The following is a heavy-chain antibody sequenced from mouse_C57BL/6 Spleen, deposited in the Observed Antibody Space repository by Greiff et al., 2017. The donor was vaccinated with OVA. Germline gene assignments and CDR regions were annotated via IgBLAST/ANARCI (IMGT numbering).Heavy chain of an antibody. V-gene: IGHV1-59*01. D-gene: IGHD4-1*01. CDR3: ARGGKTVPFAY. J-gene: IGHJ3*01. Sequence: QVQLKQPGAELVRPGTSVKLSCKASGYTFTSYWMHWVKQRPGQGLEWIGVIDPSDSYTNYNQKFKGKATLTVDTSSSTAYMQLSSLTSEDSAVYYCARGGKTVPFAYWGQGTLVTVSA. CDR2: IDPSDSYT. CDR1: GYTFTSYW.